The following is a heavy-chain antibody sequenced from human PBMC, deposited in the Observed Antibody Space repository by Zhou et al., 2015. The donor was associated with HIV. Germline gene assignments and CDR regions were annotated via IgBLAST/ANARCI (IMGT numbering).Heavy chain of an antibody. J-gene: IGHJ2*01. CDR2: ITPMFDME. CDR3: ARERGGGTRPGWRYFDL. CDR1: GGTFSGSD. V-gene: IGHV1-69*04. D-gene: IGHD3-16*01. Sequence: LVQSGTEVRKPGSSVNVSCKASGGTFSGSDISWVRQAPGQGLEWMGSITPMFDMETYAEKFRARLTITVDKSTSAAYMELNRLTSEDAAVYYCARERGGGTRPGWRYFDLWGSGTLVIVSS.